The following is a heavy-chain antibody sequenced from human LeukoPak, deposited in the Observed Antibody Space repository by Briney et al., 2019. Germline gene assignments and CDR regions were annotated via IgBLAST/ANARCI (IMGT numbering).Heavy chain of an antibody. Sequence: GGSLRLSCAASGFTFSSYSMSWVRQAPGKGLEWVSSISSSSSYIYYADSVKGRFTISRDNGKNSLYLQMNSLRAEDTAVYYCARVLSYDFWSGYFKRAWYFDLWGRGTLVTVSS. D-gene: IGHD3-3*01. J-gene: IGHJ2*01. CDR2: ISSSSSYI. CDR3: ARVLSYDFWSGYFKRAWYFDL. V-gene: IGHV3-21*01. CDR1: GFTFSSYS.